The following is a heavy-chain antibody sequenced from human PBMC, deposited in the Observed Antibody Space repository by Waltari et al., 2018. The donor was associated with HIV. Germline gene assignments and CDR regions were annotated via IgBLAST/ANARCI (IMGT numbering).Heavy chain of an antibody. V-gene: IGHV3-33*01. CDR3: ARGSSGSQGY. CDR1: GFTFSSYG. CDR2: IWYDGSNK. D-gene: IGHD1-26*01. Sequence: QVQLVESGGGVVQPGRSLRLSCAASGFTFSSYGMHWVRQAPGKGLEWGAVIWYDGSNKYYADSVKGRFTISRDNSKNTLYLQMNSLRAEDTAVYYCARGSSGSQGYWGQGTLVTVSS. J-gene: IGHJ4*02.